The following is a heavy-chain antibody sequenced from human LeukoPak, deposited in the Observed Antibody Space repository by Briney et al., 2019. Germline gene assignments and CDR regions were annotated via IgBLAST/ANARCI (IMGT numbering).Heavy chain of an antibody. D-gene: IGHD2-15*01. J-gene: IGHJ4*02. CDR2: ISGSGGST. CDR1: GFTFSSCA. CDR3: AKDPYCSGGSCYGPGR. V-gene: IGHV3-23*01. Sequence: GGSLRLSCAASGFTFSSCAMSWVRQAPGKGLEWVSVISGSGGSTYYADSAKGRFTISRDNSKNTLYLQMNSLRAEDTAVYYCAKDPYCSGGSCYGPGRWGQGTLVTVSS.